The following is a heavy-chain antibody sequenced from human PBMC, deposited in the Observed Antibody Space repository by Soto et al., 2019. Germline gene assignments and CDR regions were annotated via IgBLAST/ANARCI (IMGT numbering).Heavy chain of an antibody. CDR2: ISGSGGST. CDR1: GFTFSSYA. Sequence: EVQLLESGGGLVQPGGSLRLSCAASGFTFSSYAMSWVRQAPGKGLEWVSAISGSGGSTYYADSVKGRFTISRDNSKNTLNMQMNSVRAEDTAVYYCAKELLWFGELSPVDYWRQGNLVTVSS. J-gene: IGHJ4*02. CDR3: AKELLWFGELSPVDY. V-gene: IGHV3-23*01. D-gene: IGHD3-10*01.